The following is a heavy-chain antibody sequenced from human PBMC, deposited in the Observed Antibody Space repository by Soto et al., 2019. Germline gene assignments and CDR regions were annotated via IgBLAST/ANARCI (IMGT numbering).Heavy chain of an antibody. CDR1: GFTFNSYA. CDR2: ISYDGSNK. J-gene: IGHJ2*01. CDR3: ANDHSKSVRYGDR. Sequence: QVQLVESGGGVVQPGRSLRLSCAASGFTFNSYAMHWVRQAPGKGLEWVAVISYDGSNKYYADSVKGRVTVSRDNSKNTLYLQKNSLRVEDTAVYYGANDHSKSVRYGDRWGRRTLVT. V-gene: IGHV3-30*18. D-gene: IGHD6-13*01.